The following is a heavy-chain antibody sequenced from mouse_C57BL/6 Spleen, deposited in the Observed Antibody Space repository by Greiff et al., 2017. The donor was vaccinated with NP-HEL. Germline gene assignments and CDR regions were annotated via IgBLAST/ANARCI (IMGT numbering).Heavy chain of an antibody. Sequence: EVQLVESGGDLVKPGGSLKLSCAASGFTFSSYGMSWVRQTPDKRLEWVATISSGGSYTYYPDSVKGRFTISRDNAKNTLYLQMSSLKSEDTAMYYCARRDDGDWFADWGQGTLVTVSA. V-gene: IGHV5-6*01. CDR2: ISSGGSYT. D-gene: IGHD2-12*01. CDR1: GFTFSSYG. CDR3: ARRDDGDWFAD. J-gene: IGHJ3*01.